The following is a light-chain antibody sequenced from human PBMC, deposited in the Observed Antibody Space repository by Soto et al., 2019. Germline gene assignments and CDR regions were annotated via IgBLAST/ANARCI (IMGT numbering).Light chain of an antibody. CDR1: QSVSSN. CDR3: QQYNNWPPYT. CDR2: GAS. V-gene: IGKV3-15*01. J-gene: IGKJ2*01. Sequence: EIVMTQSPATLSVSPGERATLSCRASQSVSSNLAWYQQKPCQAPRLLIYGASTRATGIPARFSGSGSGTEFTLTISSQQSEDFAVYYCQQYNNWPPYTFGQGTKREIK.